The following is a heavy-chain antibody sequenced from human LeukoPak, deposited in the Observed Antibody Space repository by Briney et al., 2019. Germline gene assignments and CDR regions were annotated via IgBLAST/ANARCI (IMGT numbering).Heavy chain of an antibody. Sequence: SETLSLTCTVSGGSVSSGSYYWSWIRQPPGKGLEWIGYIYYSGSTNYNPSLKSRVTISVDTSKNQFSLKLSSVTAADTAVYYCARQGYSYGYLFDYWGQGTLVTVSS. D-gene: IGHD5-18*01. CDR2: IYYSGST. J-gene: IGHJ4*02. V-gene: IGHV4-61*01. CDR1: GGSVSSGSYY. CDR3: ARQGYSYGYLFDY.